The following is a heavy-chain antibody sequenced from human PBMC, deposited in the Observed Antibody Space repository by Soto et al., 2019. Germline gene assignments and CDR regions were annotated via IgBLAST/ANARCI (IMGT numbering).Heavy chain of an antibody. CDR1: GGSISSYY. D-gene: IGHD2-15*01. CDR3: ARDSGYCSGGSCLAFFAFDI. CDR2: IYYSGST. J-gene: IGHJ3*02. V-gene: IGHV4-59*01. Sequence: SETLSLTCTVSGGSISSYYWSWIRQPPGKGLEWIGYIYYSGSTNYNPSLKSRVTISVETSKNQFSLKLSSVTAADTAVYYCARDSGYCSGGSCLAFFAFDIWGQGTMVTVSS.